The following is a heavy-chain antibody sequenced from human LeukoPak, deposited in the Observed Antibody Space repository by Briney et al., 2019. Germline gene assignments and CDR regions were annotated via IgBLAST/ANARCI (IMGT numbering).Heavy chain of an antibody. CDR1: GFTFSSYA. Sequence: PGRSLRLSCEASGFTFSSYAMHWVRQAPGQGLEWVAFISYDGSNKYYADSVKGRFTISRDNAKNSLYLQMNSLRAEDTAVYYCARGIVGATREDYWGQGTLVTVSS. J-gene: IGHJ4*02. CDR3: ARGIVGATREDY. CDR2: ISYDGSNK. D-gene: IGHD1-26*01. V-gene: IGHV3-30-3*01.